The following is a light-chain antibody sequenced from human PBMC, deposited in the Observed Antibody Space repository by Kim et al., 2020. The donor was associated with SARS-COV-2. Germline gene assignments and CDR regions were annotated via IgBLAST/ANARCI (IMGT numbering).Light chain of an antibody. CDR3: NSRDSSGNHYV. CDR1: SLRSYY. J-gene: IGLJ1*01. CDR2: GKN. V-gene: IGLV3-19*01. Sequence: WGKTVRITCQGDSLRSYYASWYQQKPGQAPVLVIYGKNNRPSGIPDRFSGSSSGNTASLTITGAQAEDEADYYCNSRDSSGNHYVFGTGTKVTVL.